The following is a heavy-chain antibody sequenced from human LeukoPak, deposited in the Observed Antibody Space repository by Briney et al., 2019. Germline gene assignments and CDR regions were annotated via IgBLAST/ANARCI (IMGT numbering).Heavy chain of an antibody. CDR2: IKQDGSVN. Sequence: PGGSLRLSCAASGFRFSDYWMTWVRQAPGKGLEWVANIKQDGSVNNYLDSVKGRFTISRDNAKNSLSLQMNSLRAEDTAIYYCARDSDYLDRNTEYNSFDAFDIWGHGTKVTVSS. CDR1: GFRFSDYW. J-gene: IGHJ3*02. CDR3: ARDSDYLDRNTEYNSFDAFDI. D-gene: IGHD3-22*01. V-gene: IGHV3-7*01.